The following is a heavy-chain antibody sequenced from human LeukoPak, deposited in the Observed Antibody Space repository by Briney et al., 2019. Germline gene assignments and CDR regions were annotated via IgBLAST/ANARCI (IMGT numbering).Heavy chain of an antibody. Sequence: GGSLRLSCAASGFTFSNYAMTWVRQAPGKGLEWVSSITDIGGTTYHADSVKGRFLISRDNSKNTLYLHMNSLRAEDTAVYSCAKSQVATPEWYADLWGRGTLVTVSS. CDR1: GFTFSNYA. CDR3: AKSQVATPEWYADL. D-gene: IGHD4-23*01. CDR2: ITDIGGTT. J-gene: IGHJ2*01. V-gene: IGHV3-23*01.